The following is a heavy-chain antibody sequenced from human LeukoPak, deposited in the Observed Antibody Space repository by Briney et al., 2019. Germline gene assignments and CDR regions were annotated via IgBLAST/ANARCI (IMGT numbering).Heavy chain of an antibody. CDR2: IYYSGST. Sequence: PSQTLSLTCTVSGGSISSSSYYWGWIRQPPGKGLEWIGSIYYSGSTYYNPSLKSRVTISVDTSKNQFSLKLSSVTAADTAVYYCAGARGYRFDYWGQGTLVTVSS. CDR3: AGARGYRFDY. J-gene: IGHJ4*02. CDR1: GGSISSSSYY. D-gene: IGHD3-10*01. V-gene: IGHV4-39*07.